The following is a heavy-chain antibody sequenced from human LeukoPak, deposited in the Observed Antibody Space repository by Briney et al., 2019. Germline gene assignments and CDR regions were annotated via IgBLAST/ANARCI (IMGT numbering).Heavy chain of an antibody. CDR3: ARVGLLWFGELDPDAFDI. Sequence: SETLSLTCTVSGGSISSYYWSWIRQPPGKGLEWIGYIYYSGSTNYNPSLKSRVTISVDTSRNQFSLKLSSVTAADTAVYYCARVGLLWFGELDPDAFDIWGQGTMVTVSS. D-gene: IGHD3-10*01. CDR1: GGSISSYY. V-gene: IGHV4-59*08. J-gene: IGHJ3*02. CDR2: IYYSGST.